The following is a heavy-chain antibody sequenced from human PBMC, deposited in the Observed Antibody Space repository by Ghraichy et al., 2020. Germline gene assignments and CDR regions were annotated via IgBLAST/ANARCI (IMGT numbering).Heavy chain of an antibody. CDR2: ISSSSSYI. J-gene: IGHJ3*02. V-gene: IGHV3-21*01. CDR3: ARENGGLSSDAFDI. D-gene: IGHD6-13*01. Sequence: GGSLRLSCAASGFTFSSYSMNWVRQAPGKGLEWVSSISSSSSYIYYADSVKGRFTISRDNAKNSLYLQMNSLRAEDTAVYYCARENGGLSSDAFDIWGQGTMVTVSS. CDR1: GFTFSSYS.